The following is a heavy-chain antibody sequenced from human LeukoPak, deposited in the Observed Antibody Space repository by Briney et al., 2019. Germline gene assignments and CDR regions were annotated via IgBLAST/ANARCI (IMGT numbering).Heavy chain of an antibody. J-gene: IGHJ4*02. V-gene: IGHV3-21*01. D-gene: IGHD2-15*01. CDR1: GFPFSIYT. Sequence: GGSLRLSCAASGFPFSIYTMNWVRQAPGKGLEWVSSISGSSNDIYYADSVKGRFTISRDNAKDSLYLQMNSLRAEDTAVYYCATDYYCSGGSCYPPDWGQGTLVTVSS. CDR2: ISGSSNDI. CDR3: ATDYYCSGGSCYPPD.